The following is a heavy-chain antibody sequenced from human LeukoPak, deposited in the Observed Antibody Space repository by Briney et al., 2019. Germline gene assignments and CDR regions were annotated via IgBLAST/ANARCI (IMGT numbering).Heavy chain of an antibody. Sequence: PGGSLRLSCAASGFTFSNHWMHWVRQVPGKGLVSVSRIHIDENRKTYADSVKGRFTISRDNSKNTLYLQMNSLRAEDTAIYYCAKRQNSYGELGDPGSLDYWGQGTLVTVSS. CDR1: GFTFSNHW. J-gene: IGHJ4*02. V-gene: IGHV3-74*01. CDR3: AKRQNSYGELGDPGSLDY. CDR2: IHIDENRK. D-gene: IGHD5-18*01.